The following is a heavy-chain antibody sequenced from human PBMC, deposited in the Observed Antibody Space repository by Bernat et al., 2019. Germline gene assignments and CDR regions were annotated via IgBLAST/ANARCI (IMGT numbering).Heavy chain of an antibody. Sequence: QVQLVQSGAEVKKPGSSVKVSCKASGGTFSSYAISWVRQAPGQGLEWMGGIIPIFGTANYAQKFQGRVTITADKSTSTAYMELSSLRSEDTAVYYCAREELVLSPADYDILTGYYPHPHGMDVWGQGTTVTVSS. D-gene: IGHD3-9*01. CDR3: AREELVLSPADYDILTGYYPHPHGMDV. CDR2: IIPIFGTA. V-gene: IGHV1-69*06. CDR1: GGTFSSYA. J-gene: IGHJ6*02.